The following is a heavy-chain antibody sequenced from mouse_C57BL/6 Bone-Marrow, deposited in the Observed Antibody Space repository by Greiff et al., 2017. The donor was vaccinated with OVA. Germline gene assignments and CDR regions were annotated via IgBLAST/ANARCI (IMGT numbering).Heavy chain of an antibody. CDR2: FHPYSDNN. Sequence: QVQLQQPGAELVKPGASVKMSCKASGYTFTSYWIAWVKQKPGQGLEWIGNFHPYSDNNNYNEKFKGKATLTVEKSSSTAYMQLSSVTSDDSAVYYCARRDHLCRYYAVWGTGTTVTVSS. CDR3: ARRDHLCRYYAV. J-gene: IGHJ1*03. V-gene: IGHV1-55*01. D-gene: IGHD6-5*01. CDR1: GYTFTSYW.